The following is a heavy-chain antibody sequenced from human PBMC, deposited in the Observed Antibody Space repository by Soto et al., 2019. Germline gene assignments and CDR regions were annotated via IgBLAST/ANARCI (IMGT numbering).Heavy chain of an antibody. V-gene: IGHV3-7*01. CDR3: ARDGTSIYYYYYMDV. CDR1: GFTFSSYW. D-gene: IGHD2-2*01. J-gene: IGHJ6*03. Sequence: GGSLRLSCAASGFTFSSYWMSWVRQAPGKGLEWVANIKQDGSEKYYVDSVKGRFTISRDNAKNSLYLQMNSLRAEDTAVYYCARDGTSIYYYYYMDVWGKGTTVTVSS. CDR2: IKQDGSEK.